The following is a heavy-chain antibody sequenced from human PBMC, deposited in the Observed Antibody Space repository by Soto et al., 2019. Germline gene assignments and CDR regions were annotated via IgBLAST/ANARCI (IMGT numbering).Heavy chain of an antibody. CDR1: GFPFSVYY. CDR3: ARVGGTSLTCFDY. J-gene: IGHJ4*02. D-gene: IGHD4-17*01. V-gene: IGHV3-11*01. CDR2: ITDSGSTI. Sequence: QVQLVESGGGLVKPGGSLRLSCAASGFPFSVYYMSWIRQAPGKGLEWLSYITDSGSTIYYADSVKGRFTISRDNAKNSLYLQRNSLRAEDTAVYYCARVGGTSLTCFDYWGQGTLVTVSS.